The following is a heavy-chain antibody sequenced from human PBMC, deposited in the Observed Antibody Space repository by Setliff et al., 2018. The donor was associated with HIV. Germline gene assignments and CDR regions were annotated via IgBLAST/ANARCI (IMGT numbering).Heavy chain of an antibody. CDR1: GFSFTSYW. D-gene: IGHD3-10*01. Sequence: PGESLKISCKGSGFSFTSYWISWVRQMPGKGLEWMGRIDPADSYTHYSPSFQGHITTSIDKSISSASLHWSSLRTSDTAIYYCARHFGYNPGWFDSWGQGTLVTVSS. CDR2: IDPADSYT. V-gene: IGHV5-10-1*01. CDR3: ARHFGYNPGWFDS. J-gene: IGHJ5*01.